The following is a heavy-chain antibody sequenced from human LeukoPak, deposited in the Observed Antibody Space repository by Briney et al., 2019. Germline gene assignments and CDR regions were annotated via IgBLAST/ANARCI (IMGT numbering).Heavy chain of an antibody. J-gene: IGHJ4*02. CDR3: ARNGLNSVV. D-gene: IGHD4-23*01. CDR2: IYSGGST. CDR1: GFTFSSYG. Sequence: GGSLRLSCAASGFTFSSYGMTWVRQAPGKGLEWVSVIYSGGSTYYADSVKGRFTISRDNSKNTLYLQMNSLRAEDTAVYYCARNGLNSVVWGQGTLVTVSS. V-gene: IGHV3-66*01.